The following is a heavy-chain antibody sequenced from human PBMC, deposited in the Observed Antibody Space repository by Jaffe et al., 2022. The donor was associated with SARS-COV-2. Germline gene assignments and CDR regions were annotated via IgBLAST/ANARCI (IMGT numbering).Heavy chain of an antibody. CDR3: ARGPGWGMIVVGWFDP. J-gene: IGHJ5*02. D-gene: IGHD3-22*01. CDR2: IYYSGST. V-gene: IGHV4-39*01. Sequence: QLQLQESGPGLVKPSETLSLTCTVSGGSISSSSYYWGWIRQPPGKGLEWIGSIYYSGSTYYNPSLKSRVTISVDTSKNQFSLKLSSVTAADTAVYYCARGPGWGMIVVGWFDPWGQGTLVTVSS. CDR1: GGSISSSSYY.